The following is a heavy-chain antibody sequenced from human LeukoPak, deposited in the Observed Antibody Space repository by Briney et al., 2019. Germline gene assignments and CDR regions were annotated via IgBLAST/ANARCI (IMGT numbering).Heavy chain of an antibody. V-gene: IGHV3-23*01. Sequence: GGSLRLSCAASGFTFSSYAMSWVRQAPGKGLEGVSDISGSGGSTYYADSVKGRFTISRDNSKNTLYLQMNSLRAEDTAVYYCAKANPYYDILTGYYGGYFDYWGQGTLVTVSS. J-gene: IGHJ4*02. CDR3: AKANPYYDILTGYYGGYFDY. CDR2: ISGSGGST. CDR1: GFTFSSYA. D-gene: IGHD3-9*01.